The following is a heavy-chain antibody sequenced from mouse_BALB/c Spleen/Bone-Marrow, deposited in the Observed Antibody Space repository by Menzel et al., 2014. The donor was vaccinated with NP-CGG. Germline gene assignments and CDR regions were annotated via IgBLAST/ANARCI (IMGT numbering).Heavy chain of an antibody. CDR2: INPYNDGT. V-gene: IGHV1-14*01. CDR1: GYTFSSYV. CDR3: ARGRVDGCDRWDY. Sequence: EVQLQESGPELVKPGASVKMSCKASGYTFSSYVMHWVKQKPGQGLEWIGGINPYNDGTKYNEKFKGKATPTSDKSSSTHSMELNSLTSADAEFYFCARGRVDGCDRWDYWDQGTTLTVSS. D-gene: IGHD2-3*01. J-gene: IGHJ2*01.